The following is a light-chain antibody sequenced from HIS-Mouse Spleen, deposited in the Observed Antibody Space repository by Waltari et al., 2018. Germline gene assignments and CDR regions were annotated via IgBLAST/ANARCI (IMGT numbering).Light chain of an antibody. Sequence: QSALTQPASVSGSPGQSIPISCTGTSSDVGGYNYVSWYQQPPGKAPKLMIYDVSNRPSGVSNRFSGSKSGNTASLTISGLQAEDEADYYCSSYTSSSTVVFGGGTKLTVL. J-gene: IGLJ2*01. CDR3: SSYTSSSTVV. V-gene: IGLV2-14*03. CDR1: SSDVGGYNY. CDR2: DVS.